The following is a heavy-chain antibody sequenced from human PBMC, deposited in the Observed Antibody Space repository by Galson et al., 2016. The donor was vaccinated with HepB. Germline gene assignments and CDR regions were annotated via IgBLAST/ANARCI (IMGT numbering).Heavy chain of an antibody. J-gene: IGHJ4*02. V-gene: IGHV4-59*01. CDR3: ARERGRWRQWVDY. CDR2: IYYSGNT. Sequence: SETLSLTCTVSGGSISSYYWSWIRQPPGKGREWIGYIYYSGNTNYNPSLKSPVTISLDPSKNQFPLKLISVTAADTAVYYRARERGRWRQWVDYWGQGTLVTVSS. CDR1: GGSISSYY. D-gene: IGHD5-24*01.